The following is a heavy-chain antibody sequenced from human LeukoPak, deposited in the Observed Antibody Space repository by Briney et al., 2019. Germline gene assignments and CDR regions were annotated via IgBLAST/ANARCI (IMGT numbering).Heavy chain of an antibody. V-gene: IGHV6-1*01. Sequence: SQTLSLTCAISGGSVSSNSAAWNWIRQSPSRGLEWLGRTYYRSKWYNDYAVSVKSRITINPDTSKNQFSLQLNSVTPEDTAVYYCEREGIWFGLYYFDYWGQGTLVTVSS. CDR1: GGSVSSNSAA. CDR2: TYYRSKWYN. CDR3: EREGIWFGLYYFDY. J-gene: IGHJ4*02. D-gene: IGHD3-10*01.